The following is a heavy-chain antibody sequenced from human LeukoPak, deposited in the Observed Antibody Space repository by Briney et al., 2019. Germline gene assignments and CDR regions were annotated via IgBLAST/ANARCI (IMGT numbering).Heavy chain of an antibody. Sequence: ASVKVSCKASGYTFTSYDINWVRQAPGQGLEWMGWMNPNSGNTGYAQKFQGRVTMTRNTSISTAYMELSSLRSEDTAVYYCAVYDSSGYYYSNDAFDTWGQGTMVTVSS. CDR3: AVYDSSGYYYSNDAFDT. CDR1: GYTFTSYD. J-gene: IGHJ3*02. CDR2: MNPNSGNT. V-gene: IGHV1-8*01. D-gene: IGHD3-22*01.